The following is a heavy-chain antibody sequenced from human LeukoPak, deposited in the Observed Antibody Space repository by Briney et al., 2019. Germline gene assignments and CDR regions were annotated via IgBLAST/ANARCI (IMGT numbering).Heavy chain of an antibody. Sequence: PGGSLRLSCAASGFTFSSYSMNWVRQAPGKGLEWVSYISSSSSTIYYADSVKGRFTISRDNAKNSLYLQMNSLRAEDTAVYYCARAVERYYDILTGYYRPFDYWGQGTLVTVSS. J-gene: IGHJ4*02. CDR1: GFTFSSYS. CDR2: ISSSSSTI. D-gene: IGHD3-9*01. V-gene: IGHV3-48*04. CDR3: ARAVERYYDILTGYYRPFDY.